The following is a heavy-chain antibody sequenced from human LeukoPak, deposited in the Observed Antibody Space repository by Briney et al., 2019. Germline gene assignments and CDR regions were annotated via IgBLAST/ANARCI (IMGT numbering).Heavy chain of an antibody. D-gene: IGHD2-21*02. CDR3: VREGNELLSKNFDY. Sequence: ASVKVSCKASGFTFSGHYIHWVRQAPGQGLEWMGYINPHSGGTSSPQKFQSSVTMTTDTSISAVYMELSSLTSDDTAMYYCVREGNELLSKNFDYWGQGSLVTVSS. CDR1: GFTFSGHY. V-gene: IGHV1-2*02. J-gene: IGHJ4*02. CDR2: INPHSGGT.